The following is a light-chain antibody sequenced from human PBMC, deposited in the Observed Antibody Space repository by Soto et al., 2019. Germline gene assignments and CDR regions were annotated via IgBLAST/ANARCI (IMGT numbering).Light chain of an antibody. CDR1: QSVSSN. Sequence: EILVTQSPSTLSVSPGAIATLSCRASQSVSSNLAWHLQRPCQAPRLLIYGASTKATGIPARVSCSGSGTENTLTISSLPSEDFVVYYGQEYYNWALTFGGATKVEI. V-gene: IGKV3-15*01. CDR2: GAS. CDR3: QEYYNWALT. J-gene: IGKJ4*01.